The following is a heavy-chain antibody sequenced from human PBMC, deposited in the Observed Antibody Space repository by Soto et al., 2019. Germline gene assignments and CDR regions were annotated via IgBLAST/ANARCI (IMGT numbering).Heavy chain of an antibody. Sequence: SETLSLTCTVSGGSISSGDDFWTWIRQPPGKGLEWIGYIYYSGSTYYNPSLKSRLTMSVDTSKNQFSLKLSSVTAADTAVYNCARDRAKWKDYYYYGMDVRGQGTTVTVSS. D-gene: IGHD1-20*01. CDR1: GGSISSGDDF. CDR2: IYYSGST. CDR3: ARDRAKWKDYYYYGMDV. V-gene: IGHV4-30-4*01. J-gene: IGHJ6*02.